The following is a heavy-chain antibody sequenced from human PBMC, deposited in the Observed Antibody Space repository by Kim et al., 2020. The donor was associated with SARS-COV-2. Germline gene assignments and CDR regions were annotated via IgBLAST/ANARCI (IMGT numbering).Heavy chain of an antibody. V-gene: IGHV3-23*01. CDR3: AKVSGKEDYMDV. J-gene: IGHJ6*03. Sequence: YADSVKGRFTISRDNSKNTLYLQMNSLRAEDTAVYYCAKVSGKEDYMDVWGKGTTVTVSS.